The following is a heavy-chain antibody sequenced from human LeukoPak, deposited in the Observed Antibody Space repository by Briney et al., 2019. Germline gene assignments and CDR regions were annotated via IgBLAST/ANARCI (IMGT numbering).Heavy chain of an antibody. CDR2: INTEGTNT. J-gene: IGHJ5*02. D-gene: IGHD5/OR15-5a*01. Sequence: PGGSLRLSCAASGWMHWVRQPPGKGLVWISGINTEGTNTYYADSVKGRFTISRDNAKNTVYLQMNSLTAEDTAVYYCTGVFDPWGQGRLVTVSA. V-gene: IGHV3-74*01. CDR3: TGVFDP. CDR1: GW.